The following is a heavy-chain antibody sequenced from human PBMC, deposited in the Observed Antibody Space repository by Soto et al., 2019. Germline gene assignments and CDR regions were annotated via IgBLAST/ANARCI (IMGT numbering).Heavy chain of an antibody. J-gene: IGHJ4*02. CDR2: ISGSGDNT. D-gene: IGHD1-26*01. V-gene: IGHV3-23*01. CDR3: AKERGVGATTLPFDY. CDR1: GFTFSIHA. Sequence: GGSVRLSCVASGFTFSIHAMSWVRQAPGKGLEWVSHISGSGDNTDHADSVKGRFTISRDDSKNTLYLQMNSLRVDDTAVYYCAKERGVGATTLPFDYSGPGTVVTVSS.